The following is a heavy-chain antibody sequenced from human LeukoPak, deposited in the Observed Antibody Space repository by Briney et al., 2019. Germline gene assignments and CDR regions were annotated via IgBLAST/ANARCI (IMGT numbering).Heavy chain of an antibody. Sequence: SETLSLTCAVYGGSFSGYYWSWIRQPPGKGLEWIGEINHSGRTNYNPSLTSRVTISVDTSKNQFSLKLSSVTAADTAVYYCARSDGYGLVGIWGQGTMVTVSS. D-gene: IGHD3-10*01. CDR2: INHSGRT. CDR3: ARSDGYGLVGI. V-gene: IGHV4-34*01. J-gene: IGHJ3*02. CDR1: GGSFSGYY.